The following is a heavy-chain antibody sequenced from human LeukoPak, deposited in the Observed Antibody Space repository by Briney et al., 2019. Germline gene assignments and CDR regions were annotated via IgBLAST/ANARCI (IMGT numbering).Heavy chain of an antibody. Sequence: GGSLRLSCAASGFTFSSYAMHWVRQAPGKGLEWVAVISYDGSNKYYADSVKGRFTIPRDNSKNTLYLQMNSLRAEDTAVYYCERFPDWGQGTLVTVSS. CDR3: ERFPD. J-gene: IGHJ4*02. CDR2: ISYDGSNK. D-gene: IGHD3-16*01. V-gene: IGHV3-30-3*01. CDR1: GFTFSSYA.